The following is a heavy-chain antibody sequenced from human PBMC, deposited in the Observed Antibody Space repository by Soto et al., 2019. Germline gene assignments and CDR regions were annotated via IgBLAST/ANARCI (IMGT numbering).Heavy chain of an antibody. Sequence: QITLKESGPTLVKPTQTLTLTCTFSRFSLSTSGVGVVWLRQPPGKALEWLALVYWDDDKRYSPSRKSRLTITQDTSKSQVVLTMNNMDHVDTATYYCAHSSSRWPLGYWGQGALVTVSS. CDR3: AHSSSRWPLGY. CDR1: RFSLSTSGVG. D-gene: IGHD4-17*01. V-gene: IGHV2-5*02. J-gene: IGHJ4*02. CDR2: VYWDDDK.